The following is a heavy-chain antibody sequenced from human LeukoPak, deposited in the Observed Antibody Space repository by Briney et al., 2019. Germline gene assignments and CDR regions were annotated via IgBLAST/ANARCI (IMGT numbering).Heavy chain of an antibody. CDR1: GFTFTNTW. D-gene: IGHD5-18*01. CDR2: IKDDGSEA. Sequence: GGSLRLSCVASGFTFTNTWINWVRQAPGKGLEWVANIKDDGSEAYYVASVKGRFTISRDNAKDSLYLQMNSLRAEDTAVYYCAREPRGYSYGLWGRGTLVTVSS. J-gene: IGHJ4*02. CDR3: AREPRGYSYGL. V-gene: IGHV3-7*01.